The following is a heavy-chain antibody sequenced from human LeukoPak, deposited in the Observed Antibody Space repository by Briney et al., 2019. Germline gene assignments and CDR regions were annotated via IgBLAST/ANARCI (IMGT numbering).Heavy chain of an antibody. J-gene: IGHJ6*03. CDR1: GFTFSSYA. D-gene: IGHD6-13*01. CDR3: ARDQTAAAGYYYYYYMDV. Sequence: PGGSLRLSCAASGFTFSSYAMSWVRQAPGKGLEWVSAISGSGGSTYYADSVKGRFTISRDNSKNTLYLQMNSLRAEDTAVYYCARDQTAAAGYYYYYYMDVWGKGTTVTVSS. V-gene: IGHV3-23*01. CDR2: ISGSGGST.